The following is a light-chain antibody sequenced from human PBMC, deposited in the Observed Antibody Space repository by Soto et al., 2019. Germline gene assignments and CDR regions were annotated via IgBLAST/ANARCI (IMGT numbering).Light chain of an antibody. V-gene: IGLV2-14*01. Sequence: QSALTQPASVSGSPGHSITISCTGTSSDVGGYNYVSWYQQHPGKAPKLMIYEVSNRPSGVSNRFSGSKSGNTASLTISGLQAEDEADYYCSSYTSSSKGVFGTGTKVTVL. J-gene: IGLJ1*01. CDR3: SSYTSSSKGV. CDR1: SSDVGGYNY. CDR2: EVS.